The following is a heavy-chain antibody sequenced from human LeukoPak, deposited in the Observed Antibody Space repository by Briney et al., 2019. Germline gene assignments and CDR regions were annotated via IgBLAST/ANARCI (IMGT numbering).Heavy chain of an antibody. CDR1: GYTVTIYG. CDR2: ISAYNGNT. V-gene: IGHV1-18*01. Sequence: ASVKVSCKASGYTVTIYGISWGRQAPGQGLEWMGLISAYNGNTNYAQQLQSRVTMTTDTSTSTAYMELRSMRSDDTAVYYCARDLLAASMDVWGKGTTVTVSS. J-gene: IGHJ6*03. CDR3: ARDLLAASMDV. D-gene: IGHD6-13*01.